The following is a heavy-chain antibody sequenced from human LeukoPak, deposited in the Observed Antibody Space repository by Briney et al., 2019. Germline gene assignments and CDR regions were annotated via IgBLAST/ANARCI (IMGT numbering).Heavy chain of an antibody. CDR3: ASGYSSSWCDY. Sequence: PGGSLRLSCAASGFTFSSYAMHWVRQAPGKGLEWVAVISYDGSNKYYADSVKGRFTISRDNSKNTLYLQMNSLRAEDTAVYYCASGYSSSWCDYWGQGTLVTVSS. CDR1: GFTFSSYA. D-gene: IGHD6-13*01. V-gene: IGHV3-30-3*01. CDR2: ISYDGSNK. J-gene: IGHJ4*02.